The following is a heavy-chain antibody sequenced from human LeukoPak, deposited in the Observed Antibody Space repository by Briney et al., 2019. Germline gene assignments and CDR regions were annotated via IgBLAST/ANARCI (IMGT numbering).Heavy chain of an antibody. CDR1: GGSISNYF. CDR2: IYESEST. CDR3: ASLYYYHSSGYETDY. J-gene: IGHJ4*02. Sequence: SSETLSLTCTVSGGSISNYFWSWIRQPPGRGLEWIGYIYESESTNYNPSLKSRVTISPDTSKKKFSLKLTSVTAADTAVYYCASLYYYHSSGYETDYWGQGTLVTVSS. V-gene: IGHV4-59*01. D-gene: IGHD3-22*01.